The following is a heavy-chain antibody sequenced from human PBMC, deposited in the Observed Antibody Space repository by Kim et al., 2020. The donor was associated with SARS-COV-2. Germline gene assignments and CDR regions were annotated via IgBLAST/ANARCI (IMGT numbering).Heavy chain of an antibody. V-gene: IGHV4-34*01. D-gene: IGHD5-12*01. CDR3: ARGLGGYKGLRASSWFDP. Sequence: SETLSLTCAVYGGSFSGYYWSWIRQPPGKGLQWIGEINHSGSTNYNPSLKSRVTISVDTSKSQFSLNLSSVTAADTAVYYCARGLGGYKGLRASSWFDPWGQGTLVTVSS. CDR1: GGSFSGYY. J-gene: IGHJ5*02. CDR2: INHSGST.